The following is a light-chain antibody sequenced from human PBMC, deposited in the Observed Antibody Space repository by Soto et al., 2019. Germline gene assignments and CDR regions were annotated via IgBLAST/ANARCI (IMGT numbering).Light chain of an antibody. CDR2: SAS. V-gene: IGKV1-9*01. CDR3: QQLNNYPWT. J-gene: IGKJ1*01. CDR1: QGISGY. Sequence: DIQLTQSPSFLSASVGDRVTITCRASQGISGYLAWYQQKPLKAPKLLIYSASTLQSGVPSRFSGSGSGTEFTLTISSLQPEDFATYYCQQLNNYPWTVGQGTKVEIK.